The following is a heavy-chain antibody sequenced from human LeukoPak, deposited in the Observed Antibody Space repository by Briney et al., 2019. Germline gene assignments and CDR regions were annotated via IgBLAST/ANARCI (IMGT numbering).Heavy chain of an antibody. D-gene: IGHD3-3*01. J-gene: IGHJ4*02. CDR3: ARVLRFLEWLLFDPYYFDY. CDR2: ISSSGSTI. V-gene: IGHV3-11*01. CDR1: GFTFSDYY. Sequence: PGGFLRLSCAASGFTFSDYYMSWIRQAPGKGLEWVSYISSSGSTIYYADSVKGRFTISRDNAKNSLYLQMNSLRAEDTAVYYSARVLRFLEWLLFDPYYFDYWGQGTLVTVSS.